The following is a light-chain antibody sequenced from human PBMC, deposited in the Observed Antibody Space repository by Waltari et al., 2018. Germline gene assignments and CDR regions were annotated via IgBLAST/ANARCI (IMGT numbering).Light chain of an antibody. Sequence: ASQSVSSSYLAWYQQKPGQAPRLLIYGASSRATGIPDRFSGSGSGTDFTLTISRLEPEDFAVYYCQQYGSSPLRFGGGTKVGIK. CDR3: QQYGSSPLR. CDR2: GAS. V-gene: IGKV3-20*01. J-gene: IGKJ4*01. CDR1: QSVSSSY.